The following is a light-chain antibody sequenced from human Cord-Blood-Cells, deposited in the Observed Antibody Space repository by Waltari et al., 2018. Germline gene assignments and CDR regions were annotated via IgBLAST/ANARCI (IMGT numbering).Light chain of an antibody. J-gene: IGLJ1*01. V-gene: IGLV2-23*03. Sequence: QSALTQPASVSGSPGQSITISCTGTSSDVGSYNLVSCYQQHPGKAPQLMIYEGSKRPSGVSNRFSGSKSGNTASLTISGLQAEDEADYYCCSYAGSSTFEVFGTGTKVTVL. CDR2: EGS. CDR1: SSDVGSYNL. CDR3: CSYAGSSTFEV.